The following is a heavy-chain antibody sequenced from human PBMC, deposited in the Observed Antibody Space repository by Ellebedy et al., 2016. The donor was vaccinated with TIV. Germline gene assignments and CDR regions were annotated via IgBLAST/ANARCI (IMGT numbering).Heavy chain of an antibody. J-gene: IGHJ6*02. D-gene: IGHD3-10*01. CDR2: ISGSSDKT. V-gene: IGHV3-23*01. Sequence: GESLKISCAASGFTFSSYSMNWVRQAPGMGLEWVSVISGSSDKTYYADSVKGRFSISRDNSKNTLYLQMNSLRDEDTAVYYCAKDQFAYGSGKNYYYGMDVWGQGTTVTVSS. CDR3: AKDQFAYGSGKNYYYGMDV. CDR1: GFTFSSYS.